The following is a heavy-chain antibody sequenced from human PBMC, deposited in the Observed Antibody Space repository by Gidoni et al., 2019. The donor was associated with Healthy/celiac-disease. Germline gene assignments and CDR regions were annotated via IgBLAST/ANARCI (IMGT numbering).Heavy chain of an antibody. Sequence: QVQLVQSGAEVKKPGASVKVSCNASGYTFTGYYMHWVRQAPGQGLEWMGWINTNSGGTNYEQKFQGRVTMTRDTSISTAYMELSRLRSDDTAVYYCARVRVRGYSYFLGYWGQGTLVTVSS. D-gene: IGHD5-18*01. CDR3: ARVRVRGYSYFLGY. CDR2: INTNSGGT. CDR1: GYTFTGYY. J-gene: IGHJ4*02. V-gene: IGHV1-2*02.